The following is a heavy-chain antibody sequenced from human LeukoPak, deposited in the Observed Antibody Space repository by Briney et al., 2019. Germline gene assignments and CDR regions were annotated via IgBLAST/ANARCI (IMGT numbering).Heavy chain of an antibody. Sequence: SETLSLTCTVSGGSISSYYWSWIRQPPGKGLEWIGYIYYSGSTNYNPSLKSRVTISVDTSKNQFSLKLSSVTAADTAVYYCASSREVAFFGYWGQGTLVTVSS. V-gene: IGHV4-59*12. J-gene: IGHJ4*02. CDR1: GGSISSYY. CDR3: ASSREVAFFGY. CDR2: IYYSGST.